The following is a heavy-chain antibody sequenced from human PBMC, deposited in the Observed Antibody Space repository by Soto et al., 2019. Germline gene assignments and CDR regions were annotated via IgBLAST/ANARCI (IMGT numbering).Heavy chain of an antibody. CDR3: ARAVGRSYDWGWFDP. CDR1: GGTFSSYT. CDR2: IIPILGIA. D-gene: IGHD5-12*01. Sequence: QVQLVQSGAEVKKPGSSVKVSCKASGGTFSSYTISWVRQAPGQGLEWMGRIIPILGIANYAQKFQGRVTITADKSTSTAYMELSSLRSEDTAVYYCARAVGRSYDWGWFDPWGQGTLVTVSS. J-gene: IGHJ5*02. V-gene: IGHV1-69*02.